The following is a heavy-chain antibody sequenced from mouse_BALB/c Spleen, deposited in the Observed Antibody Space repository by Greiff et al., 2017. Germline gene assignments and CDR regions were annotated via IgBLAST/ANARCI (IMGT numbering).Heavy chain of an antibody. CDR3: ARSLYDGYYSAWFAY. V-gene: IGHV1S81*02. CDR2: INPSNGRT. CDR1: GYTFTSYW. D-gene: IGHD2-3*01. Sequence: QVQLKQPGAELVKPGASVKLSCKASGYTFTSYWMHWVKQRPGQGLEWIGEINPSNGRTNYNEKFKSKATLTVDKSSSTAYMQLSSLTSEDSAVYYCARSLYDGYYSAWFAYWGQGTLVTVSA. J-gene: IGHJ3*01.